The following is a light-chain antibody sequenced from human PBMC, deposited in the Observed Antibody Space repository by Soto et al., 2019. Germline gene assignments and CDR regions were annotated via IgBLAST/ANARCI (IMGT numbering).Light chain of an antibody. CDR1: QSVSSGY. J-gene: IGKJ1*01. Sequence: EIVLTQSPGTLSLSPGERATLSCRASQSVSSGYLAWYQQRPGQAPRLLIYHASSRATGIPDRFRGSGSGTAFTLTISRLEPEAFAVYYCQQYGRSPWTFGQGTKVDIK. CDR2: HAS. V-gene: IGKV3-20*01. CDR3: QQYGRSPWT.